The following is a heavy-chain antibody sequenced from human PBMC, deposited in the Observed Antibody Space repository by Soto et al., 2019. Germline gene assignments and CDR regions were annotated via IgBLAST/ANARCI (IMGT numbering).Heavy chain of an antibody. D-gene: IGHD3-22*01. CDR1: GGSISNSHYY. Sequence: QLQLQESGPGLVKPSETLSLSCTVSGGSISNSHYYWGWIRQPPGQGLEWIGRIYYGGSTYYNPSLKGRVTISLDTSKHHFSLKLCSVTATDTAVYYCSRLDSSGGWFDPWGQGTPVTVSS. CDR3: SRLDSSGGWFDP. CDR2: IYYGGST. J-gene: IGHJ5*02. V-gene: IGHV4-39*02.